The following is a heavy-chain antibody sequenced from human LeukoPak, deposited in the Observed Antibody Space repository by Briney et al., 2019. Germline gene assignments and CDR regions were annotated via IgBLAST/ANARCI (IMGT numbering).Heavy chain of an antibody. V-gene: IGHV4-59*01. D-gene: IGHD2-15*01. J-gene: IGHJ4*02. Sequence: SETLSLTCTVSGGSISSYYWSWIRQPPGKGLEWIGYIRDSGSTNYNPSLKSRVTISVDTSKIRFSLKLSSVTAADTAVYYCARDRREQYCSGGSCYSALGFFDYWGQGTLVTVSS. CDR1: GGSISSYY. CDR2: IRDSGST. CDR3: ARDRREQYCSGGSCYSALGFFDY.